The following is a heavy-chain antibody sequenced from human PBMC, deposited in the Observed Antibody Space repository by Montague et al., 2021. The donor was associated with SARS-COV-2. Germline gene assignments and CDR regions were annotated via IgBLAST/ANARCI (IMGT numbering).Heavy chain of an antibody. CDR3: ARELGYDSSGYYAYFDY. CDR1: GGSISRYH. D-gene: IGHD3-22*01. CDR2: IDYSGST. Sequence: SETLSLTCTVSGGSISRYHWSWIRQPPGKGLEWIGYIDYSGSTKYNPSLKSRVTISVDTSKNQFSLKLNSVTAADTAVYYCARELGYDSSGYYAYFDYWGQGTPVTVSS. V-gene: IGHV4-59*13. J-gene: IGHJ4*02.